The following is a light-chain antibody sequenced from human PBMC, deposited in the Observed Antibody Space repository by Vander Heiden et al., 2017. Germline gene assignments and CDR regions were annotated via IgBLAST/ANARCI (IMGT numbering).Light chain of an antibody. Sequence: DILMTQSPLSLPVTPGEPASISCRSSQSLLHSNGYNYLDWYLQKPGQSPQLLIYLGSNRASGVPDRFSGRGSGTDFTLKISSVEAEDVGVYYCMQALQTHLFGHGTKVDIK. CDR2: LGS. CDR1: QSLLHSNGYNY. J-gene: IGKJ3*01. CDR3: MQALQTHL. V-gene: IGKV2-28*01.